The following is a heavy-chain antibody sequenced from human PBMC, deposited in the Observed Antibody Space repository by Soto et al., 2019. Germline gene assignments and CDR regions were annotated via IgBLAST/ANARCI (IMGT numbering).Heavy chain of an antibody. CDR2: ISYDGHNK. CDR3: AREEGISANYPYYYYAGMDV. V-gene: IGHV3-30-3*01. J-gene: IGHJ6*02. CDR1: GLTFNNYA. D-gene: IGHD1-26*01. Sequence: QVQLVESGGGVVQPGRSLRLSCAASGLTFNNYAMHWVRQAPGKGLEWVAIISYDGHNKYYADSVKGRFTISRDNSRLTLYLQMTSLRAEETAVYYCAREEGISANYPYYYYAGMDVWGQGTTVTVSS.